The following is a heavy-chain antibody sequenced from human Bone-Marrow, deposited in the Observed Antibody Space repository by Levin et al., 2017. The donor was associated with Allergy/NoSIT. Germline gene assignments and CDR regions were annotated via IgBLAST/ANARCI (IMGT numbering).Heavy chain of an antibody. D-gene: IGHD6-6*01. CDR3: ARGGGSSSSSQDLDF. V-gene: IGHV4-59*01. Sequence: SQTLSLTCTVSGASISRNYWNWIRQPPGKGLEWIGYIYYSGGTNYNPSLKSRVTISADTSKNQFSLELTSVTAADTAVYYCARGGGSSSSSQDLDFWGPGSLVTVSS. CDR2: IYYSGGT. CDR1: GASISRNY. J-gene: IGHJ4*02.